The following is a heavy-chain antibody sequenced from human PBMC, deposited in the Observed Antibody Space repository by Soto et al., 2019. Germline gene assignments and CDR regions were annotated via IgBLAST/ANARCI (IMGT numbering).Heavy chain of an antibody. J-gene: IGHJ4*02. CDR2: IYYTGST. CDR3: VRVPDY. Sequence: SETLSLTCTVSGGSINNRGYYWSWSRQQPGKGLEWIGYIYYTGSTYYNPSLKSRVTISVDRSKNQFSLKLSSVTAADTAVYYCVRVPDYWGQGTLVTVSS. CDR1: GGSINNRGYY. V-gene: IGHV4-30-2*01.